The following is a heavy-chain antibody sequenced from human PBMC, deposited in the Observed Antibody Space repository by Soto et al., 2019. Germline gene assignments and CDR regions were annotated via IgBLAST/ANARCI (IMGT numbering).Heavy chain of an antibody. D-gene: IGHD2-2*01. J-gene: IGHJ6*02. V-gene: IGHV4-31*03. Sequence: SETLSLTCTVSGGSISSGGYYWSWIRQHPGKGLEWIGYIYYSGSTYYNPSLKSRVTISVDTSKNQFSLKLSSVTAADTAVYYCARDMPKYYGMDVWRQGTTVTVSS. CDR1: GGSISSGGYY. CDR2: IYYSGST. CDR3: ARDMPKYYGMDV.